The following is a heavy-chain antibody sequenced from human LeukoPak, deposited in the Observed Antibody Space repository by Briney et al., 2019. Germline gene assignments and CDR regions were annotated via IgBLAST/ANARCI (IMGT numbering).Heavy chain of an antibody. Sequence: GRSLRFSCAASGFTFDDYAMHWVRHAPGKGLEWVSGIRLNSGSIGYADSVRGRFTISRDNAKNSLYLQMNSLRAEDTALYYCAKSFPPYYYYYGMDVWGQGTTVTVSS. J-gene: IGHJ6*02. CDR1: GFTFDDYA. CDR3: AKSFPPYYYYYGMDV. CDR2: IRLNSGSI. V-gene: IGHV3-9*01.